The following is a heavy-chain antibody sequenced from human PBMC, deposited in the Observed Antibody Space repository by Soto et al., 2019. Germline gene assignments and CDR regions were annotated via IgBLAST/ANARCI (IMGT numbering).Heavy chain of an antibody. J-gene: IGHJ4*02. V-gene: IGHV4-31*03. Sequence: QVQLQESVPGLVKPSQTLTLTCTVSGGSINSGRFYWSWIRQHPGKGLEWIGHISDSGSSYYNPSLESRVTISVDTSKNQFSLKLSAVTAADTAVYFCARTTFYDIFTAYYSLFDYWGQGTMVTVSS. CDR3: ARTTFYDIFTAYYSLFDY. CDR2: ISDSGSS. D-gene: IGHD3-9*01. CDR1: GGSINSGRFY.